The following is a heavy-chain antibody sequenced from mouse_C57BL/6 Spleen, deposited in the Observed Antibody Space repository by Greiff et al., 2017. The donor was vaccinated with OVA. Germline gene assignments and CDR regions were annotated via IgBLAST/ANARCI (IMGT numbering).Heavy chain of an antibody. Sequence: QVQLQQSGPGLVQPSQRLSITCTVSGFSFTSSGVHWVRQSPGKGLEWLGVIWRGGSTAYNAAFISRLSIRNDNTKSQFFFKMNSLQADDTDIYYCATSFTAVVATRAMDYWGQGTSGTVSS. D-gene: IGHD1-1*01. CDR2: IWRGGST. J-gene: IGHJ4*01. V-gene: IGHV2-2*01. CDR1: GFSFTSSG. CDR3: ATSFTAVVATRAMDY.